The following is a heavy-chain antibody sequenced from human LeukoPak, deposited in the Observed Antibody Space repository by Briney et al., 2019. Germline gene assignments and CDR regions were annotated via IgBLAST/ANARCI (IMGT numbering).Heavy chain of an antibody. CDR1: GFTFGSYA. Sequence: GGSLRLSCAASGFTFGSYAIYWVRQAPGKGLEWVSGISGSGGITYFADSVKGRFTISRDNSRNTVYLQINSLRAEDTALYYCAKTRAGDSSGRDPGWPMDYWGQGTLVTVSS. CDR2: ISGSGGIT. V-gene: IGHV3-23*01. D-gene: IGHD3-22*01. CDR3: AKTRAGDSSGRDPGWPMDY. J-gene: IGHJ4*02.